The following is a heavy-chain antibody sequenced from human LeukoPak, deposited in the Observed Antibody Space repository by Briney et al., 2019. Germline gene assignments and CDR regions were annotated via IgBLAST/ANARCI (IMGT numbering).Heavy chain of an antibody. Sequence: ASVKVSCKASGYTFTGYYMHWVRQAPGQGLEWMGWINPNSGGTNYAQKFQGRVTMTRDTSISTAYMELSRLRSDDTAVYYCARASSSGWAINYFDYWGQGTLVTVSS. J-gene: IGHJ4*02. CDR3: ARASSSGWAINYFDY. CDR1: GYTFTGYY. V-gene: IGHV1-2*02. CDR2: INPNSGGT. D-gene: IGHD6-19*01.